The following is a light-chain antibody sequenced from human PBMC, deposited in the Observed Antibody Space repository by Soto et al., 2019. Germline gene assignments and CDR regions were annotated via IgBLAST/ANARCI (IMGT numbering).Light chain of an antibody. Sequence: QSVLTQPASVYGSPGQSIAISCTGTSSDVGNYNFVSWYQQHPGKAPKLMIYDVSNRPSGISNRFSGSKSGNTASLTISGLQAEDEADYYCCSYTTSSTYVFGTGTKVTVL. CDR3: CSYTTSSTYV. V-gene: IGLV2-14*03. J-gene: IGLJ1*01. CDR2: DVS. CDR1: SSDVGNYNF.